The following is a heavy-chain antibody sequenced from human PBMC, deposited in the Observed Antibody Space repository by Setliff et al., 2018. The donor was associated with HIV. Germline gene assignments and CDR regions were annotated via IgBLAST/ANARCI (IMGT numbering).Heavy chain of an antibody. CDR1: GYTFTDNY. V-gene: IGHV1-2*02. CDR3: ARGRAGIVATID. J-gene: IGHJ4*02. CDR2: INSATGGT. D-gene: IGHD5-12*01. Sequence: ASVKVSCKASGYTFTDNYIHWVRQAPGQGLEWMAWINSATGGTNYAQNFQGRVTMTRDTSISKAYMELSRLRSDDTAVYYCARGRAGIVATIDWGQGTLVTVSS.